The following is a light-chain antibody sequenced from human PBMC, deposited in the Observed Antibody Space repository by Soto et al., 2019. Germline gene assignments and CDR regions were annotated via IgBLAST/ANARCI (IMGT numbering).Light chain of an antibody. CDR3: CSYARSTTSYV. J-gene: IGLJ1*01. CDR2: EGN. V-gene: IGLV2-23*01. CDR1: SSDVGSYNL. Sequence: QSALTQPASVSGSPGQSITISCTGTSSDVGSYNLVSWYQQHPGKPPKLMIYEGNKRPSGVSNRFSASKSGNTASLTISGLQAEDEADYYCCSYARSTTSYVFGTGTKLTVL.